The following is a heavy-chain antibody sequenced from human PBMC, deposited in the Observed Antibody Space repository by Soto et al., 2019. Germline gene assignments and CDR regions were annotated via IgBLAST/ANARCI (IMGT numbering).Heavy chain of an antibody. V-gene: IGHV3-11*01. Sequence: LGGPLRLSCAASGFTFSDYYMSGIRQAPGKGLEWVSYISSSGSTIYYADSVKGRFTISRDNAKKSLYLQMNSLRAEDTAVYYCAAPWGDPAKSPFDYWGQGTLVTVSS. D-gene: IGHD2-21*01. J-gene: IGHJ4*02. CDR1: GFTFSDYY. CDR2: ISSSGSTI. CDR3: AAPWGDPAKSPFDY.